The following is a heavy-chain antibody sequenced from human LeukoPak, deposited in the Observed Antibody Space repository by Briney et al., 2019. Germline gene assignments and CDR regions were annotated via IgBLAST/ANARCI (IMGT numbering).Heavy chain of an antibody. Sequence: PSQTLSLTCAVSGGSDSSGAYSWSWIRQPPGKGLEWIGYISHSGSTYYKPSLKSRVTISVDTSKNQFSLKLSSVTAADTAVYYCASLIIGTWGQGTLVTVSS. J-gene: IGHJ4*02. CDR1: GGSDSSGAYS. D-gene: IGHD2-8*01. CDR3: ASLIIGT. V-gene: IGHV4-30-2*01. CDR2: ISHSGST.